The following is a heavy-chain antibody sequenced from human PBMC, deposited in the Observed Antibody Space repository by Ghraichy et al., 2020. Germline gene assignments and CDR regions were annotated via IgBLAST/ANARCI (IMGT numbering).Heavy chain of an antibody. D-gene: IGHD2-15*01. CDR3: ASCSGGSCYDNWFDP. Sequence: SETLSLTCAVSGGSISSSNWWSWVRQPPGKGLEWIGEIYHSGSTNYNPSLKSRVTISVDKSKNQFSLKLSSVTAADTAVYYCASCSGGSCYDNWFDPWGQGTLVTVSS. V-gene: IGHV4-4*02. J-gene: IGHJ5*02. CDR1: GGSISSSNW. CDR2: IYHSGST.